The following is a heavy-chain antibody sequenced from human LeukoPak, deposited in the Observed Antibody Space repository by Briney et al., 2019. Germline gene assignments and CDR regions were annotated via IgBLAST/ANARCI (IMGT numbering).Heavy chain of an antibody. D-gene: IGHD3-3*01. V-gene: IGHV4-59*08. Sequence: KPSETLSLTCTVSGGSISSYYWSWIRQPPGKGLEWIGYIYYSGSTNYNPSLKSRVTISVDTSKNQFSLKLSSVTAADTAVYYCARGRQFPRYDFWSGYLLDYWGQGTLVTVSS. CDR1: GGSISSYY. CDR3: ARGRQFPRYDFWSGYLLDY. CDR2: IYYSGST. J-gene: IGHJ4*02.